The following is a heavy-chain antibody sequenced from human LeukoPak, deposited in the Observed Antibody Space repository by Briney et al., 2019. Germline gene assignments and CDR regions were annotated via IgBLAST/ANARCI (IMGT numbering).Heavy chain of an antibody. V-gene: IGHV3-11*04. D-gene: IGHD6-13*01. CDR1: GFTFSDYY. CDR2: ISSSGSTI. CDR3: ARTYSSSWYFFDY. J-gene: IGHJ4*02. Sequence: GGSLRLSCAASGFTFSDYYMSWIRQAPGKGLEWVSYISSSGSTIYYADSVKGRFTISRDNAKNSLYLQMNSLRAEDTAVYYCARTYSSSWYFFDYWGQGTLVTVSS.